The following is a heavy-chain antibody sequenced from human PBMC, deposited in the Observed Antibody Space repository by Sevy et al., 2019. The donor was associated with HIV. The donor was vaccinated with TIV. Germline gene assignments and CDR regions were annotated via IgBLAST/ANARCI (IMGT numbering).Heavy chain of an antibody. D-gene: IGHD1-26*01. CDR2: IRSKANSYAT. CDR1: GFTFSGSA. Sequence: GGSLRLSCAASGFTFSGSAMHWVRQASGKGLEWVGRIRSKANSYATAYAASMKGRFTSSRDDSKNTAYLQMNSLKTGETAVYYCTRGSSYYYGMDVWGQGTTVTVSS. CDR3: TRGSSYYYGMDV. J-gene: IGHJ6*02. V-gene: IGHV3-73*01.